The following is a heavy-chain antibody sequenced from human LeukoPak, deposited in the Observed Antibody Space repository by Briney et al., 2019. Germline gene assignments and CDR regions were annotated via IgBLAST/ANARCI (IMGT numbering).Heavy chain of an antibody. CDR2: ISAYNGNT. D-gene: IGHD3-3*01. CDR3: ARDIPDFWSFSKYYYMDV. J-gene: IGHJ6*03. CDR1: GYTFISYG. V-gene: IGHV1-18*01. Sequence: ASVKVSCKASGYTFISYGISWVRQAPGQGLEWMGWISAYNGNTNYAQKFQGRVTMTTDTSTSTAYMELRSLRSDDTAVYYCARDIPDFWSFSKYYYMDVWGKGTTVTVSS.